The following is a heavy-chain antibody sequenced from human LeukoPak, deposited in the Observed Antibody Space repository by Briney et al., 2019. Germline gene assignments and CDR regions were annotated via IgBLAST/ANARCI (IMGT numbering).Heavy chain of an antibody. J-gene: IGHJ4*02. CDR3: ARGRESYDILTGYFQYYFDY. V-gene: IGHV1-46*03. CDR2: INSSGGST. CDR1: GYTFTSYY. D-gene: IGHD3-9*01. Sequence: ASVKVSCKASGYTFTSYYMHWVRQAPGQGLEWMGIINSSGGSTSYAQKFQGRVTMTRDTSTSTVYMELSSLRSEDTAVYYCARGRESYDILTGYFQYYFDYWGQGTLVTVSS.